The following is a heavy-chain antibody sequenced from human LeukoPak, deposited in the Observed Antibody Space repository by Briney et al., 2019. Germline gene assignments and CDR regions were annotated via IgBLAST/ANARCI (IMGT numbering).Heavy chain of an antibody. CDR2: IYYSGST. CDR1: GGSISSGGYY. Sequence: SETLSLTCTVSGGSISSGGYYWSWIRQHPGKGLEWIGYIYYSGSTYYNPSLKSRVTISVDTSKNQFSLKLSSVTAADTAVYYCARAPGDYGDYFDYWGRGTLVTVSS. CDR3: ARAPGDYGDYFDY. J-gene: IGHJ4*02. D-gene: IGHD4-17*01. V-gene: IGHV4-31*03.